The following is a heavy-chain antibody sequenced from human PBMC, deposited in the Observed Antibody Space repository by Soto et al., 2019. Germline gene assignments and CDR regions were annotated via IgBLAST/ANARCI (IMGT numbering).Heavy chain of an antibody. J-gene: IGHJ6*03. CDR3: TRVEDDTYYDFWSGYLSMDV. V-gene: IGHV3-49*03. D-gene: IGHD3-3*01. Sequence: GGSLRLSCTASGFTFGDYAMSWFRQAPGKGLEWVGFIRSKAYGGTTEYAASVKGRFTISRDDSKSIAYLQMNSLKTEDAAVYYCTRVEDDTYYDFWSGYLSMDVWGKGTTVTVSS. CDR1: GFTFGDYA. CDR2: IRSKAYGGTT.